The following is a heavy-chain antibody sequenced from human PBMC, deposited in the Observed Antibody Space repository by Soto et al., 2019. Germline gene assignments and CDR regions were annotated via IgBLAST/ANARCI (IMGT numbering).Heavy chain of an antibody. V-gene: IGHV3-21*01. Sequence: RSLRLSCAASGFTFSSYSMNWVRQAPGKGLEWVSSISSSSSYIYYADSVKGRFTISRDNAKNSLYLQMNSLRAEDTAVYYCAREFVDTAYPGMDVWGQGTTVTVSS. CDR2: ISSSSSYI. CDR3: AREFVDTAYPGMDV. CDR1: GFTFSSYS. D-gene: IGHD5-18*01. J-gene: IGHJ6*02.